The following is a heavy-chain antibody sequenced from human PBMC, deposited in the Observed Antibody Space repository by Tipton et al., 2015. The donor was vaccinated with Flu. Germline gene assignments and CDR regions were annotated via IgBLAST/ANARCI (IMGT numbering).Heavy chain of an antibody. J-gene: IGHJ6*02. Sequence: SLRLSCAASGFTFSNYGMHWVRQAPDSVKGRCTLSRDNSKNTLYLQMNYLRPEDTAVYYCAKDSTAGGTWNWPYYYGVDVWGQGTTVTV. CDR3: AKDSTAGGTWNWPYYYGVDV. CDR1: GFTFSNYG. V-gene: IGHV3-30*02. D-gene: IGHD6-13*01.